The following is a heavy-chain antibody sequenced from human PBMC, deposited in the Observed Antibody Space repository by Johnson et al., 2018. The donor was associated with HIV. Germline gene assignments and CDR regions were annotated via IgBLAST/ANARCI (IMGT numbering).Heavy chain of an antibody. D-gene: IGHD5-24*01. CDR2: IKQDGSEK. V-gene: IGHV3-7*02. J-gene: IGHJ3*02. CDR1: GFTFSNYW. CDR3: ARACRDGYTCDVFDI. Sequence: EQLVESGGDLVQPGGSLRLSCAASGFTFSNYWMSWVRQAPGKGLEWVANIKQDGSEKYYVDSVKGRFTISRDNAKNSLYLQMNSLRAEDTAVYYCARACRDGYTCDVFDIWGQGTMVTVSS.